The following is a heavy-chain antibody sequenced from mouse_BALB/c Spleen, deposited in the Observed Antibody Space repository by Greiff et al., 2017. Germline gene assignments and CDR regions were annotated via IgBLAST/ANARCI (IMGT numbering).Heavy chain of an antibody. Sequence: EVKLQESGGGLVQPGGSLRLSCATSGFTFTDYYMSWVRQPPGKALELLGFIRNKANGYTTEYSASVKGRFTISRDNSQSILYLQMNTLRAEDSATYYCASHKGVRYAMDYWGQGTSVTVSS. J-gene: IGHJ4*01. CDR1: GFTFTDYY. CDR2: IRNKANGYTT. D-gene: IGHD2-14*01. CDR3: ASHKGVRYAMDY. V-gene: IGHV7-3*02.